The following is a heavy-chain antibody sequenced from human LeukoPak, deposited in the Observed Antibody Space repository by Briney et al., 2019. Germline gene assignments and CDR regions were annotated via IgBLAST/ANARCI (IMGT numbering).Heavy chain of an antibody. J-gene: IGHJ4*02. V-gene: IGHV1-69*02. D-gene: IGHD4-11*01. CDR2: IIPILGIA. CDR3: THYSNYRYYFDY. Sequence: SVKVSCKASGGTFSSYTISWVRQAPGQGLEWMGRIIPILGIANYAQKFQGRVTITADKSTSTAYMELSSLRSEDTAVYHCTHYSNYRYYFDYWGQGTLVTVSS. CDR1: GGTFSSYT.